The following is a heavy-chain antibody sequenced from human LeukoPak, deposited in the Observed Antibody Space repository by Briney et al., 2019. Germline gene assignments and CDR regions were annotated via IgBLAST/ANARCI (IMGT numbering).Heavy chain of an antibody. Sequence: SETLSLTCSVSGDSISSGGYYWSWIRQHPGKGLEWIGYIYHRGSTYYNPSLKSRVTISVDTSKNQFSLKLSSVTAADTAVYYCARVLRNFDYWGQGTLVTVSS. CDR1: GDSISSGGYY. CDR3: ARVLRNFDY. CDR2: IYHRGST. J-gene: IGHJ4*02. V-gene: IGHV4-31*03.